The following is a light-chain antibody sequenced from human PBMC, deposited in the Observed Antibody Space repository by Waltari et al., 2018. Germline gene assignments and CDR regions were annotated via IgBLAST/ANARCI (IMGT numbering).Light chain of an antibody. Sequence: QSVLTQPPSLSGAPGARVTISCTGSSSNIGAGYDVPWYQQLPGTAPKLLIYGNVHRPSGVPDRFSGSKSGTTASLAITGLQAEDEADYYCQSYDSLSDPYVFGTGTKVSVL. J-gene: IGLJ1*01. CDR2: GNV. V-gene: IGLV1-40*01. CDR3: QSYDSLSDPYV. CDR1: SSNIGAGYD.